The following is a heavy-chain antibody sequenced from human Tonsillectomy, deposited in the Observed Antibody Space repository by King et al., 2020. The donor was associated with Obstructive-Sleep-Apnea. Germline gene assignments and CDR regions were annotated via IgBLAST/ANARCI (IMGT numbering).Heavy chain of an antibody. CDR2: ISGSGGST. Sequence: VQLVESGGGLVQPGGSLRLSCAASGFTFSSYAMSWVRQAPGKGLEWVSAISGSGGSTYYADSVKGRFTISRDNSKNTLYLQMNSLRAEDTAVYYCAKGPYCSGGSCYSNSYYGMDVWGQGTTVTVSS. CDR3: AKGPYCSGGSCYSNSYYGMDV. D-gene: IGHD2-15*01. J-gene: IGHJ6*02. V-gene: IGHV3-23*04. CDR1: GFTFSSYA.